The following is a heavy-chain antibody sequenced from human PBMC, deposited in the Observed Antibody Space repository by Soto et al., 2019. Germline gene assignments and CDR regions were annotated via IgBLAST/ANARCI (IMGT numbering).Heavy chain of an antibody. J-gene: IGHJ4*02. CDR1: GFSLTTSGLG. CDR2: IYWDDDK. V-gene: IGHV2-5*02. D-gene: IGHD3-3*01. Sequence: QITLNESGPTQVKPRQTLTLTCTFSGFSLTTSGLGVGWIRQSPGKAPEWLALIYWDDDKRYSPSLKSRLTITKDTPKNQVVLTMADLHPADTATYYCAHRVLRTVFGLVTTTAIYFDFWGQGTPVAVSS. CDR3: AHRVLRTVFGLVTTTAIYFDF.